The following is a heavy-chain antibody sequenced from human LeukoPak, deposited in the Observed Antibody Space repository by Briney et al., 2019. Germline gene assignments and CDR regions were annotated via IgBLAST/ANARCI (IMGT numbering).Heavy chain of an antibody. D-gene: IGHD5-24*01. Sequence: SETLSLTCAVYGGSFSGYYWSWIRRPPGKGLEWSGEINHSGSTNYNPSLKSRVTISVDTSKNQFSLKLSSVTAADTAVYYCASHGDRSRYYFDYWGQGTLVTVSS. J-gene: IGHJ4*02. CDR2: INHSGST. CDR3: ASHGDRSRYYFDY. V-gene: IGHV4-34*01. CDR1: GGSFSGYY.